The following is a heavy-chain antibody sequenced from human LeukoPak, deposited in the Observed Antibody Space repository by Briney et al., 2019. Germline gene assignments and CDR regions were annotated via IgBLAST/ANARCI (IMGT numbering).Heavy chain of an antibody. CDR3: AKGPNFGSWRAVNY. CDR2: IASDGAS. D-gene: IGHD3-10*01. J-gene: IGHJ4*02. CDR1: DCSFWSHD. V-gene: IGHV3-23*01. Sequence: SXRLSCAVSDCSFWSHDMSWVRQTXEKGLEWVSSIASDGASFYSDSVRGRFTISRDKSQNILYLQMNSLRADDTARYYCAKGPNFGSWRAVNYWGQGRLVTVSS.